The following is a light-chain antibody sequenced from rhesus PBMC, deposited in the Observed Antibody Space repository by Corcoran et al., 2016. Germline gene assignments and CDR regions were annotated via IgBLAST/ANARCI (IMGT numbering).Light chain of an antibody. Sequence: DIQMTQSPSSLSASVGDTVTITCRASQSISSWLDWYQQKPGKAPKLLIYKASILQSGVPSRFRGSGSGTDVTLPISSLQPEDFATYYCLQYSSSRWTFGQGTKVEIK. CDR2: KAS. V-gene: IGKV1-22*01. J-gene: IGKJ1*01. CDR3: LQYSSSRWT. CDR1: QSISSW.